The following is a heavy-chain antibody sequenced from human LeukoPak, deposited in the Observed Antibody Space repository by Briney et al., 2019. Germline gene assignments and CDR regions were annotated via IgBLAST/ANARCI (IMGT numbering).Heavy chain of an antibody. CDR2: IYHSGST. Sequence: SETLSLTCAVSGGSISSGGYSWSWIRQPPGKGLEWIGYIYHSGSTYYNPPLKSRVTISVDRSKNQFSLKLSSVTAADTAVYYCARGIAAAGTGRNWFDPWGQGTLVTVSS. D-gene: IGHD6-13*01. CDR3: ARGIAAAGTGRNWFDP. CDR1: GGSISSGGYS. J-gene: IGHJ5*02. V-gene: IGHV4-30-2*01.